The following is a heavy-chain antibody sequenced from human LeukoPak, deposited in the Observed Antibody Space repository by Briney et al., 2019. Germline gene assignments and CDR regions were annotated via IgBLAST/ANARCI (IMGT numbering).Heavy chain of an antibody. CDR1: GGSISRGGYS. Sequence: SETLSLTCAVSGGSISRGGYSWSWIRQPPGKGLEWIGYFYYSGSTYYNPSLKSRVTISLDTSKNQLSLKLKSVTAADTAVYYCATGPNWNYITFDYWGQGNLVTVSS. J-gene: IGHJ4*02. D-gene: IGHD1-7*01. CDR2: FYYSGST. CDR3: ATGPNWNYITFDY. V-gene: IGHV4-30-4*07.